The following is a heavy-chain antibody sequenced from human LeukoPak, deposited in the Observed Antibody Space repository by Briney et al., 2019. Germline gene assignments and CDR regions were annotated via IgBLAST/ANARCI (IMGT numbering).Heavy chain of an antibody. J-gene: IGHJ4*02. V-gene: IGHV3-48*03. Sequence: GGSLRLSCAASGFTFSSYEMNWVRQAPGKGLEWVSYISSSGSTIYYADSVKGRFTISRDNSENSLYLQMDSLAAEDTAVYYCTRKGSQWDFLVDYWGQGTRVAVSP. CDR1: GFTFSSYE. CDR2: ISSSGSTI. D-gene: IGHD2/OR15-2a*01. CDR3: TRKGSQWDFLVDY.